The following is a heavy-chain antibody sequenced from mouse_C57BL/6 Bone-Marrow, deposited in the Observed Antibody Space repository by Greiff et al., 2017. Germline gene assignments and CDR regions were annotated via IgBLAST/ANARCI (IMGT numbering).Heavy chain of an antibody. Sequence: EVKLMESGGGLVQPGGSLSLSCAASGFTFTDYYMSWVRQPPGKALEWLGFIRNKANGYTTEYSASVKGRFTISRDNSQSILYLQMNALRAEDSATYYCARSSHYYGNYFDYWGQGTTLTVSS. D-gene: IGHD1-2*01. CDR1: GFTFTDYY. CDR2: IRNKANGYTT. J-gene: IGHJ2*01. V-gene: IGHV7-3*01. CDR3: ARSSHYYGNYFDY.